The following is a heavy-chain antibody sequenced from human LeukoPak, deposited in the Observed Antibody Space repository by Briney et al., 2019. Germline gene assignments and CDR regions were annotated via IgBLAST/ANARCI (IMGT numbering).Heavy chain of an antibody. D-gene: IGHD3-22*01. CDR1: GFTFDDYG. Sequence: GGSLRLSCAASGFTFDDYGMSWVRQAPGKGLEWVSGINWNGGSTGYADSVKGRFTISRDNAKNSLYLQMNSLRAEDTALYYCARVTLDYYDSSGYYPFAAFDYWGQGTVVTVSS. CDR2: INWNGGST. V-gene: IGHV3-20*04. CDR3: ARVTLDYYDSSGYYPFAAFDY. J-gene: IGHJ4*02.